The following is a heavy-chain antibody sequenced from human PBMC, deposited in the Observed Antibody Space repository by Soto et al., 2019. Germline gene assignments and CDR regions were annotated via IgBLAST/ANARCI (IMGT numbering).Heavy chain of an antibody. J-gene: IGHJ4*02. V-gene: IGHV3-74*01. D-gene: IGHD3-16*02. CDR2: INSDGSIT. CDR1: GFTFSSYW. CDR3: VRYPRSVGGSYRPDY. Sequence: PXGSLRLSCAASGFTFSSYWMHGVRQVPEKGLVWVSRINSDGSITNYADAVKGRFTISRDNVKNTLYLQMNSLRAEDTAVYYCVRYPRSVGGSYRPDYWGQGTLVTVSS.